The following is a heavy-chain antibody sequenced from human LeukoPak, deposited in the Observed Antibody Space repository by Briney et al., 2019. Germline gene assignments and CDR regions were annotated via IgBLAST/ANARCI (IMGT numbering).Heavy chain of an antibody. D-gene: IGHD3-10*01. CDR2: INHSGST. V-gene: IGHV4-34*01. Sequence: SETLSLTCAVYGGSFSGYYWSWIRQTPGKGLEWIGEINHSGSTNYNPSLKSRVTISVDTSKNQFSLKLSSVTAADTAVYYCARWYYYGSGSSQWGQGTLVTVSS. CDR1: GGSFSGYY. J-gene: IGHJ4*02. CDR3: ARWYYYGSGSSQ.